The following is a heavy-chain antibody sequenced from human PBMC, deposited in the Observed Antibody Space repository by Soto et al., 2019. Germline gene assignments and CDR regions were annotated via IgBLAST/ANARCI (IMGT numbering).Heavy chain of an antibody. D-gene: IGHD6-13*01. CDR3: ASLIAAAGPPHSPRYYYGMDV. Sequence: QVQLVQSGAEVKKPGSSVKVSCKASGGTFSSYAISWVRQAPGQVLEWMGGIIPIFGTADYAQKFQGRVTITADESTSTAYMELSSRRSEDTAVYYCASLIAAAGPPHSPRYYYGMDVWGQGTTVTVSS. V-gene: IGHV1-69*12. CDR2: IIPIFGTA. J-gene: IGHJ6*02. CDR1: GGTFSSYA.